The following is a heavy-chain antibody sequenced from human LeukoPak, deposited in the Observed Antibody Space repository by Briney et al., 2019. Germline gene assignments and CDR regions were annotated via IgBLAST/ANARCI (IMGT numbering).Heavy chain of an antibody. D-gene: IGHD3-3*01. J-gene: IGHJ5*02. V-gene: IGHV1-69*13. Sequence: SVKVSCKASGGTFSSYAISWVRQAPGQGLEWMGGIIPIFGTANYAQKFQGRVTITADESTSTAYMELSSLRSEDTAVYYCARDVDYDFWGGYGSPFDPWGQGTLVTVSS. CDR3: ARDVDYDFWGGYGSPFDP. CDR2: IIPIFGTA. CDR1: GGTFSSYA.